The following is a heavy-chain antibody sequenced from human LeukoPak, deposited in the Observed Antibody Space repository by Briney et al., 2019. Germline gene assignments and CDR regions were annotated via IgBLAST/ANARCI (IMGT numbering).Heavy chain of an antibody. CDR3: ASRVSSRGSYALGY. D-gene: IGHD1-26*01. V-gene: IGHV1-69*02. CDR1: GGTFSSYT. J-gene: IGHJ4*02. Sequence: SVKVSCKASGGTFSSYTISWVRQAPGQGLEWIGRIIPILGIANYAQKFQGRVTITADKSTSTAYMELSSLRSEDTAVYYCASRVSSRGSYALGYWGQGTLVTVSS. CDR2: IIPILGIA.